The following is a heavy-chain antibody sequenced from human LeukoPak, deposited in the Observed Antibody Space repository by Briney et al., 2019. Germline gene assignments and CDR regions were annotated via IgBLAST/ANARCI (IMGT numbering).Heavy chain of an antibody. V-gene: IGHV4-59*01. CDR1: RGSISSYY. CDR3: ARIKSTSTIFGVVPLYYFDY. D-gene: IGHD3-3*01. CDR2: IYYSGST. J-gene: IGHJ4*02. Sequence: SETLSLTCTVSRGSISSYYWSWIRQPPGKGLEWIGYIYYSGSTNYNPSLKSRVTISVDTSKNQFSLKLSSVTAADTAVYYCARIKSTSTIFGVVPLYYFDYWGQGTLVTVSS.